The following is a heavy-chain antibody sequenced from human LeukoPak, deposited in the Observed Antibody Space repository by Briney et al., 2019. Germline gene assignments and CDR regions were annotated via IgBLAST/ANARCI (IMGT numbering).Heavy chain of an antibody. V-gene: IGHV1-8*01. Sequence: ASVNVSRKAAGYTFTSYDINWVRHATAQGLEWMGWMNPNSGNTGYAHKFQGRVTMTRNTPISTAHMELSSLRSEDAAVYYCARRGVGKRNWFDPWGEGARVTDSA. D-gene: IGHD7-27*01. CDR2: MNPNSGNT. CDR3: ARRGVGKRNWFDP. J-gene: IGHJ5*02. CDR1: GYTFTSYD.